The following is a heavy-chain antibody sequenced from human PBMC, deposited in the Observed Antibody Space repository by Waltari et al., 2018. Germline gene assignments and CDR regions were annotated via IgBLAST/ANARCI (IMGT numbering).Heavy chain of an antibody. D-gene: IGHD5-12*01. V-gene: IGHV4-61*02. CDR2: VYKSGRT. CDR3: VRGDMATKYDS. J-gene: IGHJ5*01. CDR1: GPSISRGRHF. Sequence: QVHLQESGPGLVNPSQTLSLTCNVSGPSISRGRHFWTWIRQPAGKGLEWIGRVYKSGRTTSNPSLKSPVTISVDTSKNQFSLEMTSVTAADTATYYCVRGDMATKYDSWGRGILVTVSS.